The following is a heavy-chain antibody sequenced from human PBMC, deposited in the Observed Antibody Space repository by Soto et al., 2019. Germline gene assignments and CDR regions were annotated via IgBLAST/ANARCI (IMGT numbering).Heavy chain of an antibody. CDR2: IYYSGST. CDR1: GGSISMYY. D-gene: IGHD6-19*01. CDR3: GRVWVYTSAWYVDY. V-gene: IGHV4-59*01. J-gene: IGHJ4*02. Sequence: SETLSLTCTVSGGSISMYYWSWIRQPPGKGLEWIGYIYYSGSTNYNPSLKSRATISADTSKNQYSMKLSSVTAADTGVYYCGRVWVYTSAWYVDYWGQGTMVTVYS.